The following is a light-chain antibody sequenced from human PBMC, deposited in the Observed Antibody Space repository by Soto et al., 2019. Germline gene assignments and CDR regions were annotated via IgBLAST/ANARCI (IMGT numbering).Light chain of an antibody. Sequence: EIVMTQSPATLSVSPGERATLSCRASQSVSSNLAWYQQKPGQAPRLLIYGASTRATGIPARFSGSGYGTEFPLTISSLQSEDFAVYYCQQYNNWWTFGQGTKVEIK. V-gene: IGKV3-15*01. CDR1: QSVSSN. CDR3: QQYNNWWT. J-gene: IGKJ1*01. CDR2: GAS.